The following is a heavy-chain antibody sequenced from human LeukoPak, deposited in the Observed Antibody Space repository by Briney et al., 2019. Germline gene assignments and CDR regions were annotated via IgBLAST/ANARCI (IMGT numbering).Heavy chain of an antibody. V-gene: IGHV3-23*01. CDR3: AKDAQGLVRGGIYFDF. J-gene: IGHJ4*02. D-gene: IGHD6-19*01. CDR2: MSGSGSST. CDR1: GFTFKTYA. Sequence: PGGSLRLSCAASGFTFKTYAMNWVRQVPGKGPEWVSSMSGSGSSTDYADFVKGRFTISRDNSKNTLYLQMNSLRAEDTALYYCAKDAQGLVRGGIYFDFWGQGSLVTVSS.